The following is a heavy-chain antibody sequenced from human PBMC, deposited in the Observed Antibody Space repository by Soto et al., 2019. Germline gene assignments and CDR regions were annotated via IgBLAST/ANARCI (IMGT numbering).Heavy chain of an antibody. CDR3: ARELVGYMDV. D-gene: IGHD6-25*01. CDR1: GDSVFTNNAAA. J-gene: IGHJ6*02. Sequence: SQTLSLTCAISGDSVFTNNAAAWNWIRQSPSRGLEWLGRTFYRSKWYHDYSSSVRSRININPDTAKNQFSLQLKSVTPEDTAVYYCARELVGYMDVWGQGTTVTVSS. V-gene: IGHV6-1*01. CDR2: TFYRSKWYH.